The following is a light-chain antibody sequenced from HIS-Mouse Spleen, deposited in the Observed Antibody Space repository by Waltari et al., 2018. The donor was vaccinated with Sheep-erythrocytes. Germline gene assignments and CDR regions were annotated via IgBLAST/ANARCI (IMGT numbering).Light chain of an antibody. J-gene: IGLJ1*01. CDR2: SNN. CDR3: AAWEDSLNCYV. CDR1: STNIGSNT. V-gene: IGLV1-44*01. Sequence: QSVLTQPPSASGTPGQRVTISCSGSSTNIGSNTVNWYQQLPGTAPKLLIYSNNKRPTGVPDRFSGSKSGTSASLAISGRQADDEADYYCAAWEDSLNCYVFGTGTKITVL.